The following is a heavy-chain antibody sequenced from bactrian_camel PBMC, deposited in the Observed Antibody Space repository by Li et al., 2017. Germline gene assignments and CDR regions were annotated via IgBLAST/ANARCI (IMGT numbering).Heavy chain of an antibody. Sequence: HVQLVESGGGLVQPGGSLRLSCAASGFYFSEYYMYWVRQAPGKGLEWVSSLWTGDGSGESSDSVKGRFTASKDNTKNMVYLQMNSLKSEDTGLYYCVRASSSRDRPSTASTGYESRRKPKSFAVWGQGTQVTVS. J-gene: IGHJ4*01. CDR1: GFYFSEYY. CDR3: VRASSSRDRPSTASTGYESRRKPKSFAV. D-gene: IGHD1*01. CDR2: LWTGDGSG. V-gene: IGHV3S1*01.